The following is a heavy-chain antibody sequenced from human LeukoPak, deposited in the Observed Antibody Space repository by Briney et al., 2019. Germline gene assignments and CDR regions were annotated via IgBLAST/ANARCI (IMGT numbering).Heavy chain of an antibody. J-gene: IGHJ4*02. CDR1: GSSISSYY. Sequence: SETLSLTCTVSGSSISSYYWSWIRQPAGKGLEWIGRIYTSGSTNYNPSLKSRVTMSVDTSKNQFSLKLSSVTAADTAVYYCARAAVRYSSSWYNYWGQGTLVTVSS. V-gene: IGHV4-4*07. CDR2: IYTSGST. CDR3: ARAAVRYSSSWYNY. D-gene: IGHD6-13*01.